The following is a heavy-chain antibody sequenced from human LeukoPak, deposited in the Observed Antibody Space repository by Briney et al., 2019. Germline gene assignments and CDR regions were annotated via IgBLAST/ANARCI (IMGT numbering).Heavy chain of an antibody. CDR2: IHSSDGT. CDR3: ARHVYGEGMVV. V-gene: IGHV4-59*08. J-gene: IGHJ6*04. CDR1: GGSLNGYY. D-gene: IGHD4-17*01. Sequence: SETLSLTCTVSGGSLNGYYWGWIQQPPGKGLECIGYIHSSDGTAHNASLKSRLTISLDTSKNQFSLTLSSVTAADTAVYYCARHVYGEGMVVWGKGTTVTVSS.